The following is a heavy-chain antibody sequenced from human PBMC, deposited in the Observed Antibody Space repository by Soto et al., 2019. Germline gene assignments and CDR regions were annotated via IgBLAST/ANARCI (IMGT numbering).Heavy chain of an antibody. CDR1: GYTFTSYA. J-gene: IGHJ4*02. V-gene: IGHV1-3*01. CDR3: ARVQGYCSSTSCYESDY. CDR2: INAGNGNT. Sequence: ASVKASCKASGYTFTSYAMHWVRQAPGQRLEWMGWINAGNGNTKYSQKFQGRVTITRDTSASTAYMELSSLRSEDTAVYYCARVQGYCSSTSCYESDYWGQGTLVTVSS. D-gene: IGHD2-2*01.